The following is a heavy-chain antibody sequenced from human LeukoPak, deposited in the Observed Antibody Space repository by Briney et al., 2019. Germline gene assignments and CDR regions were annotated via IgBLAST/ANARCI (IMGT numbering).Heavy chain of an antibody. CDR1: GYTFTSYS. J-gene: IGHJ4*02. CDR3: ARVTSPYYDSSGYPLIDY. V-gene: IGHV1-18*01. CDR2: ISAYNGNT. Sequence: ASVKVSCKASGYTFTSYSISWVRQAPGQGLEWMGWISAYNGNTNYAQKLQGRVTMTPDTSTSTAYMELRSLRSDDTAVYYCARVTSPYYDSSGYPLIDYWGQGTLVPSPQ. D-gene: IGHD3-22*01.